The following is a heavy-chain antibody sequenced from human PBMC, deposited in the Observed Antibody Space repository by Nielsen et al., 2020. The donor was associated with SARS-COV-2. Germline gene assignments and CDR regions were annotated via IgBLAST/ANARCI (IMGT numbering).Heavy chain of an antibody. CDR1: GGTFSSYA. CDR3: ARGGDTAMAHYYYYGMDV. J-gene: IGHJ6*02. V-gene: IGHV1-46*01. CDR2: INPSGGST. Sequence: ASVKVSCKASGGTFSSYAISWVRQAPGQGLEWMGIINPSGGSTSYAQKFQGRVTMTRDTSTSTVYMELSSLRSEDTAVYYCARGGDTAMAHYYYYGMDVWGQGTTVTVSS. D-gene: IGHD5-18*01.